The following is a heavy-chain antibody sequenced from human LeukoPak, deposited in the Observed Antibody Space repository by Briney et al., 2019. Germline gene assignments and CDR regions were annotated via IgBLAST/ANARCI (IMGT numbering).Heavy chain of an antibody. CDR2: THDSGNS. CDR3: ARRFNSVWYFDY. J-gene: IGHJ4*02. D-gene: IGHD6-19*01. CDR1: GGSITNNY. Sequence: SETLSLTCTVSGGSITNNYWAWIRQPPGKGLEWIGYTHDSGNSNYNPSLRSRVTISIDTSKNQFSLRLNSVTAADTAVYFCARRFNSVWYFDYWGQGTLVTVSS. V-gene: IGHV4-59*08.